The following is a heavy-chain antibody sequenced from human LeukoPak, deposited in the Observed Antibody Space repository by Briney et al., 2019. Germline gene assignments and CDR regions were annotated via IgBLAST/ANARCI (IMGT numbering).Heavy chain of an antibody. CDR3: ARGSPRRGDSSGYYYY. D-gene: IGHD3-22*01. CDR1: AFTFSSYW. V-gene: IGHV3-7*01. Sequence: GGSLRLSCAASAFTFSSYWMSWVRQAPGKGLEWVANIKQDGSEKYYVDSVKGRFTISRDNAKNSLYLQMNSLRAEDTAVYYCARGSPRRGDSSGYYYYWGQGTLVTVS. CDR2: IKQDGSEK. J-gene: IGHJ4*02.